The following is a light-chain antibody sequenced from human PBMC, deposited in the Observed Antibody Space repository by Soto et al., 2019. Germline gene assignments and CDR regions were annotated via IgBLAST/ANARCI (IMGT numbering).Light chain of an antibody. V-gene: IGLV2-8*01. CDR2: EVT. CDR1: SSDVGAYNY. CDR3: SSFASSNTWV. J-gene: IGLJ3*02. Sequence: QSALTQPPSASGSPGQSVTISCTGTSSDVGAYNYVSWYQQHAGKAPKHVIYEVTKRPSGVPDRFSGSKSANTASLTVSGLQAEDEADYYCSSFASSNTWVFGGGTKRTVL.